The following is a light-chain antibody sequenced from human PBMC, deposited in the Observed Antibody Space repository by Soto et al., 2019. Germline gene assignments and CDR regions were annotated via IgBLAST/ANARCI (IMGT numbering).Light chain of an antibody. CDR1: SSDVGDYNY. Sequence: QSVLTQPPSVSGSPGQSVTISCTGTSSDVGDYNYVAWYQQHPGKAPKVMIYDVSKRPSGVPDRFSGSKSGNTASLTISGLQAVDEADYYCCSNAVNLEVFVPGTKV. CDR3: CSNAVNLEV. CDR2: DVS. J-gene: IGLJ1*01. V-gene: IGLV2-11*01.